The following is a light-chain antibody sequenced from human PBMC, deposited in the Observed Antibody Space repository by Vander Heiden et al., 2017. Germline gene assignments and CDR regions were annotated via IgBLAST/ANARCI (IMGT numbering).Light chain of an antibody. CDR3: QQYGSSPQT. V-gene: IGKV3-20*01. CDR1: QSVSSSY. Sequence: EIVLTQSPGTLSLSPGESATLSCRASQSVSSSYLAWYQQKPGQAPRLLIYGASSRATGIPDRLSGSGSGTDFTLTISRLEPEDFAVYYCQQYGSSPQTFGQGTKVEIK. J-gene: IGKJ1*01. CDR2: GAS.